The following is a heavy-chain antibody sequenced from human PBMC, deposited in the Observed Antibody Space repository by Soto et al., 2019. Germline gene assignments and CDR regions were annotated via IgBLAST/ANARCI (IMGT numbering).Heavy chain of an antibody. Sequence: QVHLVQSGAEVKKPGASVKVSCKASGYTFTSYGITWVRQAPGQGLEWMGWISAHNGKTEYPQKHQGRVIVTRDTSTSTAYMELRSLISDDTAVYYCARGRYGDYWGQGALVTVSS. D-gene: IGHD1-1*01. V-gene: IGHV1-18*01. CDR2: ISAHNGKT. CDR1: GYTFTSYG. J-gene: IGHJ4*02. CDR3: ARGRYGDY.